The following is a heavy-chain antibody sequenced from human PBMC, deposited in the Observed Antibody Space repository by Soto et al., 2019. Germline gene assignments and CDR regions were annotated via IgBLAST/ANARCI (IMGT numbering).Heavy chain of an antibody. Sequence: QVQLVESGGGVVQPGRSLRLSCAASGFTFSSYGMHWVRQAPGKGLEWVAVISYDGSNKYYADSVKGRFTISRDNSKNTLYLQMNSLRAEDTAVYYCARRPQTGYDEYGMDVWGQGTTVTVSS. CDR2: ISYDGSNK. CDR1: GFTFSSYG. D-gene: IGHD5-12*01. J-gene: IGHJ6*02. CDR3: ARRPQTGYDEYGMDV. V-gene: IGHV3-30*03.